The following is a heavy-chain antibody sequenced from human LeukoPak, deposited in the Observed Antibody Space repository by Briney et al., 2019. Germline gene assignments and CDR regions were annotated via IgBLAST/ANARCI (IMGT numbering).Heavy chain of an antibody. CDR3: ARALAAAGTGGYL. Sequence: GGSLRLSCAASGFTFSNYWMHWVRQAPGKGLLWVARIHTNGSSTSYADPVKGRFTISRDNAKNTLYLQMNSLRAEDTAVYYCARALAAAGTGGYLWGQGTLVTVSS. CDR1: GFTFSNYW. V-gene: IGHV3-74*01. J-gene: IGHJ4*02. CDR2: IHTNGSST. D-gene: IGHD6-13*01.